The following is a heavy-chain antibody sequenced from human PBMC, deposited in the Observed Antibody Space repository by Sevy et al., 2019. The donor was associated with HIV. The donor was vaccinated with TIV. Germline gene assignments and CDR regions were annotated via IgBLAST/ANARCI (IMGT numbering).Heavy chain of an antibody. D-gene: IGHD3-22*01. J-gene: IGHJ4*02. CDR1: GFTFSSYA. V-gene: IGHV3-23*01. CDR3: APKVEIPKTMIVGAGNYYFDY. CDR2: ISGSGGST. Sequence: GGSLRLSCAASGFTFSSYAMSWVRQAPGKGLEWVSAISGSGGSTYYADSVKGRFTISRDNSKNTLYLQMNSLRAEDTAVYYCAPKVEIPKTMIVGAGNYYFDYWGQGTLVTVSS.